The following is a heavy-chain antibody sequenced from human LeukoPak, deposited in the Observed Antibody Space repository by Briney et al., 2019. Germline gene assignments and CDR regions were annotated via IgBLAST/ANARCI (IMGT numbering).Heavy chain of an antibody. CDR1: GGSISTYY. J-gene: IGHJ4*02. CDR3: ARDRGYFDN. Sequence: SETLSLTCTVSGGSISTYYWSWVRQPPGKGLEWIGCIYDIGSTNYNPSLKSRVSISVDTSKNQFSLKLSSVTAADTAVYYCARDRGYFDNWGQGTLVTVSS. CDR2: IYDIGST. V-gene: IGHV4-59*12.